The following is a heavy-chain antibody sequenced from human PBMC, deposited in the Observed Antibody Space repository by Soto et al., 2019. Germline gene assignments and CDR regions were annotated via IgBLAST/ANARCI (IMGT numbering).Heavy chain of an antibody. CDR2: ISPDGSST. Sequence: EVQLVESGGGLVQPGGSLRLSCAASGFTFSRYWIHWVRQAPGKGLAWVSRISPDGSSTDYADSVKGRFTISRDNAKNTLYLQMSSLRAEDTAIYYCLGTAYTSAWGQGTLVIVSS. CDR1: GFTFSRYW. J-gene: IGHJ5*02. CDR3: LGTAYTSA. V-gene: IGHV3-74*01. D-gene: IGHD6-19*01.